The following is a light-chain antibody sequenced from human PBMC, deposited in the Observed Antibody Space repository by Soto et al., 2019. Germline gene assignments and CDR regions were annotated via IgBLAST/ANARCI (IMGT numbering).Light chain of an antibody. V-gene: IGLV1-51*02. CDR1: SSNIGSND. Sequence: QSVLTQPPSVSAAPGQKVTISCSGNSSNIGSNDVSWYQQLPGKAPKLLIYENSQRPSGIPDRFSGSKSGTSATLGITGLKTGDEDDYYCGPWDSSMIALFGTGTKVTVL. CDR3: GPWDSSMIAL. J-gene: IGLJ1*01. CDR2: ENS.